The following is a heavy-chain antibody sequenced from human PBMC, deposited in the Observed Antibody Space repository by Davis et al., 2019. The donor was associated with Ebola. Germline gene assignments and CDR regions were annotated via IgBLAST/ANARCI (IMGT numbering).Heavy chain of an antibody. Sequence: GESLKISCAASGFTFSSHWMHWVRQAPGKGLVWVSRINSDGSSTSYADSVKGRFTISRDNAKNSLYLQMNSLRAGDTAVYYCARGRLWFDPWGQGTLVTVSS. V-gene: IGHV3-74*01. D-gene: IGHD5-24*01. CDR2: INSDGSST. J-gene: IGHJ5*02. CDR1: GFTFSSHW. CDR3: ARGRLWFDP.